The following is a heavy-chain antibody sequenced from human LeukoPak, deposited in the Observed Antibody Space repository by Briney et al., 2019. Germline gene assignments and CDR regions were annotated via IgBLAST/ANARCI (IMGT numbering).Heavy chain of an antibody. Sequence: ASVKVSCKASGGTFSSYAISWVRQAPGQGLEWMGRIIPILGIANYAQKFQGRVTITADKSTSTAYMELSSLRSEDTAVYYCAREEGFQQQLDPKYFQHWGQGTLVTVSS. V-gene: IGHV1-69*04. CDR3: AREEGFQQQLDPKYFQH. CDR1: GGTFSSYA. CDR2: IIPILGIA. D-gene: IGHD6-13*01. J-gene: IGHJ1*01.